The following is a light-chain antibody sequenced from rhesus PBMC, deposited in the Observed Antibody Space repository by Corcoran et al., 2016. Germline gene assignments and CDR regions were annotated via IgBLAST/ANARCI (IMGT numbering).Light chain of an antibody. J-gene: IGKJ1*01. V-gene: IGKV3-40*02. Sequence: ESVLTQSPASMAVSQGERVTIPCTASSSLIPNYLHWYKQKPGVPPKLFVYSTSFLASGVPARFRGAGSGASYTLAISVMAAEDAAPYYSQQVISILPTFGLGTKVEVQ. CDR3: QQVISILPT. CDR2: STS. CDR1: SSLIPNY.